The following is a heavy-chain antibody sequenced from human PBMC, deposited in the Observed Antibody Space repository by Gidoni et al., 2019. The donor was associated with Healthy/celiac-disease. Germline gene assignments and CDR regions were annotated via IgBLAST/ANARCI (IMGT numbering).Heavy chain of an antibody. V-gene: IGHV4-34*01. CDR1: GGSFSGYY. CDR2: INHSGST. Sequence: QVQLQQWGAGLLKPSATLSLTCAVYGGSFSGYYWSWIRQPPGKGLEWIGEINHSGSTNYNPSLKSRVTISVDTSKNQFSLKLSSVTAADTAVYYCARGDRGETGTTKYDYWGQGTLVTVSS. CDR3: ARGDRGETGTTKYDY. D-gene: IGHD1-7*01. J-gene: IGHJ4*02.